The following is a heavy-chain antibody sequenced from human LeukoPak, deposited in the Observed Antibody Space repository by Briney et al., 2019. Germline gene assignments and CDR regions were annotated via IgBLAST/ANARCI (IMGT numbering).Heavy chain of an antibody. CDR1: GFIFSDSW. D-gene: IGHD2-15*01. V-gene: IGHV3-30-3*01. CDR2: TSSDGSDQ. Sequence: GGSLRLSCTVSGFIFSDSWMAWVRQAPGKGLEWVALTSSDGSDQYYADFVKGRFTISKDKSKNTLYLQMNSLKIEDTAVYYCARGSVGTPPPFDFWGQGTLVTVSS. J-gene: IGHJ4*02. CDR3: ARGSVGTPPPFDF.